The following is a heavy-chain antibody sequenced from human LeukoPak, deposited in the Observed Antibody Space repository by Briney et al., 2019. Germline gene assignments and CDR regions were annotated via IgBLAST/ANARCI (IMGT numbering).Heavy chain of an antibody. Sequence: ASVKVSCKASGYTFTGYYMHWVRQAPGQGLGWMGWINPNSGGTNYAQKFQGRVTMTRDTSISTAYMELSRLRSDDTAVYYCARANKQWLEGWFDPWGQGTLVTVSS. CDR2: INPNSGGT. CDR1: GYTFTGYY. D-gene: IGHD6-19*01. CDR3: ARANKQWLEGWFDP. J-gene: IGHJ5*02. V-gene: IGHV1-2*02.